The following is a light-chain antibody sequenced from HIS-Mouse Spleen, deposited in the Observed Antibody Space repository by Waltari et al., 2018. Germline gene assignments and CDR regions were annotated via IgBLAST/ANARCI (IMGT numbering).Light chain of an antibody. V-gene: IGLV3-19*01. J-gene: IGLJ2*01. CDR3: NSRDSSGNHVV. CDR1: SLRSYY. CDR2: GKN. Sequence: SSELTQDPAVSVALGQTVRITCQGDSLRSYYASWYQQNPGPAPVLVIYGKNNRPSRIPDRVSGSSAGNTASLTITGAQSEDEADYYCNSRDSSGNHVVFGGGTKLTVL.